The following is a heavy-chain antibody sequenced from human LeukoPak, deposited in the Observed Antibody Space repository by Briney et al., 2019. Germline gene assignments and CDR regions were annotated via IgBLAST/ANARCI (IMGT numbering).Heavy chain of an antibody. CDR3: AREGRTVSSSSSDY. J-gene: IGHJ4*02. D-gene: IGHD6-13*01. CDR1: GFTFSSYA. V-gene: IGHV3-30*04. Sequence: PGRSLRLSCAASGFTFSSYAMHWVRQAPGKGPEWVAVISYDGSNKYYADSVKGRFTISRDNSKNTLYLQMNSLRAEDTAVYYCAREGRTVSSSSSDYWGQGTLVTVSS. CDR2: ISYDGSNK.